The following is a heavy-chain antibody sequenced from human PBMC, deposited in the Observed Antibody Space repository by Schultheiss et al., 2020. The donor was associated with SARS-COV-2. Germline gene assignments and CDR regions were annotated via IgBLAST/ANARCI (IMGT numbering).Heavy chain of an antibody. CDR2: ISYDGSNK. CDR1: GFTFSSYA. CDR3: ARGGNAVRWYLDP. Sequence: GGSLRLSCSASGFTFSSYAMHWVRQAPGKGLEWVAVISYDGSNKYYADSVKGRFTVSRDDSKNSLFLQMNSLRPEDTAVYYCARGGNAVRWYLDPWGQGTLVTVSS. V-gene: IGHV3-30-3*01. J-gene: IGHJ5*02. D-gene: IGHD4-23*01.